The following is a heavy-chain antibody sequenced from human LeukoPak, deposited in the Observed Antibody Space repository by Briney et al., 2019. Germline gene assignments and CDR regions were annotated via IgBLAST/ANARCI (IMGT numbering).Heavy chain of an antibody. D-gene: IGHD5-18*01. V-gene: IGHV1-18*01. CDR1: GYTFTSYG. CDR2: ISAYNGNT. Sequence: GASVKVSCKASGYTFTSYGISWVRQAPGQGLEWMGWISAYNGNTNYAQKLQGRVTMTTDTSTSTAYMELRSLRSDDTAVYYCATSTGYSYGTYYFDYWGQGTLVTVSS. CDR3: ATSTGYSYGTYYFDY. J-gene: IGHJ4*02.